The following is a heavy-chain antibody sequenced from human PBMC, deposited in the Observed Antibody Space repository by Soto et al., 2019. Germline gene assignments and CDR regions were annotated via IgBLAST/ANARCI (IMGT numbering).Heavy chain of an antibody. D-gene: IGHD5-18*01. CDR2: INPNSGGT. J-gene: IGHJ4*02. V-gene: IGHV1-2*06. Sequence: ASVKVSCKASGYIFTDYYMHWVRQAPGQELGWMGRINPNSGGTNYAQKFQGRVTMTRDTSISTAYTELSSLRSEDTATYYCARGLNGYLYYFDYWGQGTLVTVSS. CDR3: ARGLNGYLYYFDY. CDR1: GYIFTDYY.